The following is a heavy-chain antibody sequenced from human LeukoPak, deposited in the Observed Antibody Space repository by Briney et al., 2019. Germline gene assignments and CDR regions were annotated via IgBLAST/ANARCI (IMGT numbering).Heavy chain of an antibody. V-gene: IGHV3-30*04. Sequence: PGRSLRLSCAASGFTFSSYAMHWVRQAPGKGLEWVAVISYDGSNKYYADSVKGRFTISRDNSKNTLYLQMNSLRAEDTAVYYCARQGSSGWSGNFDYWGQGTPVTVSS. J-gene: IGHJ4*02. D-gene: IGHD6-19*01. CDR3: ARQGSSGWSGNFDY. CDR2: ISYDGSNK. CDR1: GFTFSSYA.